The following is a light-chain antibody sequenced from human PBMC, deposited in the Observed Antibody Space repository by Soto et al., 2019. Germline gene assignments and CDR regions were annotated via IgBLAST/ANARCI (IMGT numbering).Light chain of an antibody. CDR3: QTWGTAIHDVV. CDR1: SGHSTYA. Sequence: QRVLTQSPSASASLGASVKLTCTLISGHSTYAIAWHQQQPEKGPRYLMKLNSDGSHSKGDGIPDRFSGSSSGAERHLTISSLQSEDEADYYCQTWGTAIHDVVFGGGTKLTVL. V-gene: IGLV4-69*01. J-gene: IGLJ2*01. CDR2: LNSDGSH.